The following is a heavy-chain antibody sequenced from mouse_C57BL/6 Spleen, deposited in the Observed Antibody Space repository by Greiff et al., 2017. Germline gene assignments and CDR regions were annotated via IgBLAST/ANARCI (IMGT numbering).Heavy chain of an antibody. V-gene: IGHV3-1*01. J-gene: IGHJ3*01. Sequence: EVKLLESGPGMVKPSQSLSLTCTVTGYSITSGYDWHWIRHFPGNKLDWMGYISYSGSTTYNPSLKSRISITHDTSKNHFFLKLNSVTTEDTATYYCARDNGYYVSFAYWGQGTLVTVSA. CDR3: ARDNGYYVSFAY. D-gene: IGHD2-3*01. CDR2: ISYSGST. CDR1: GYSITSGYD.